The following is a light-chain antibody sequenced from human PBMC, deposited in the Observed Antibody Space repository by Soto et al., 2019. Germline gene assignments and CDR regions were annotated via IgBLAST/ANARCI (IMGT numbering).Light chain of an antibody. CDR2: GAS. CDR1: QSVSSSY. CDR3: QQYGSPWT. Sequence: EIVLTQSPGTLSLSPGERATLSCRASQSVSSSYLAWYQQKPGQAPRLLIYGASSRATGIPDRFSGSGSGTDFPLTISRLEPEDFAVYYCQQYGSPWTFGQGTKVEIK. V-gene: IGKV3-20*01. J-gene: IGKJ1*01.